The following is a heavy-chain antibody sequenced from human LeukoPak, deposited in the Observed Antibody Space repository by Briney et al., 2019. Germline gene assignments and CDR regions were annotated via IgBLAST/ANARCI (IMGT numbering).Heavy chain of an antibody. Sequence: ASVKVSCKASGYTFTGYYMHWVRQAPGQGLEWMGIINPSGGSTSYAQKFQGRVTMTRDTSTSTVYMELSSLRSEDTAVYYCARDGGRYFDANWFDPWGQGTLVTVSS. J-gene: IGHJ5*02. CDR1: GYTFTGYY. CDR2: INPSGGST. CDR3: ARDGGRYFDANWFDP. D-gene: IGHD3-9*01. V-gene: IGHV1-46*01.